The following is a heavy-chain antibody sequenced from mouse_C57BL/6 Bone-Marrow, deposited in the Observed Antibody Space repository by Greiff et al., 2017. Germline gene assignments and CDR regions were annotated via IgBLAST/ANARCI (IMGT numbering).Heavy chain of an antibody. CDR2: IWTGGGT. V-gene: IGHV2-9-1*01. J-gene: IGHJ4*01. CDR3: ARGPLITTVVATGYYAMDY. CDR1: GFSLTSYA. D-gene: IGHD1-1*01. Sequence: VKLMESGPGLVAPSQSLSITCTVSGFSLTSYAISWVRQPPGKGLEWLGVIWTGGGTNYNSALKSSLSISKDNSKSQVFLKMNSLQTDDTARYYCARGPLITTVVATGYYAMDYWCQGTSVTVSS.